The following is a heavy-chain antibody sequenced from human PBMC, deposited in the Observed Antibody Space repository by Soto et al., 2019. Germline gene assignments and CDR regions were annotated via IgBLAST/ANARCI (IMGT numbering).Heavy chain of an antibody. CDR3: ARSRRGFGSSWYDWFDP. CDR2: INESGST. J-gene: IGHJ5*02. V-gene: IGHV4-34*01. CDR1: GGSFRGHY. D-gene: IGHD6-13*01. Sequence: SETLSLTCAVYGGSFRGHYWSWIRQPPGKGLEWIGEINESGSTKYTPSLKSRVTTSLDTSKNQFSLKLSSVTAADTAVYYCARSRRGFGSSWYDWFDPWGQGTLVTVSS.